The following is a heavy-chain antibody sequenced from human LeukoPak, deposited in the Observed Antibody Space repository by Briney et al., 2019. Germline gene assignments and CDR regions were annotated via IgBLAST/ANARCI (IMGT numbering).Heavy chain of an antibody. CDR2: IYPGDSDT. J-gene: IGHJ4*02. D-gene: IGHD5-24*01. CDR3: AVREQRWLQPRGW. CDR1: GYSFTSYW. V-gene: IGHV5-51*01. Sequence: GESLKISCRGSGYSFTSYWIGWVRQMPGKGLEWMGIIYPGDSDTRYSPSFQGQVTISADKSISTAYLQWSSLKASDTAMYYCAVREQRWLQPRGWWGQGTLVTVSS.